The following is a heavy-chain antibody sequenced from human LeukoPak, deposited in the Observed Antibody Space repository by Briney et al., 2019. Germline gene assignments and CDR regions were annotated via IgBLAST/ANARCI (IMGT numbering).Heavy chain of an antibody. J-gene: IGHJ4*02. V-gene: IGHV3-7*01. CDR2: IKQDGSQK. Sequence: GGSLRLSCAASGFTFSSYWMSWVRQAPGKGLEWVANIKQDGSQKYYVDSVKGRFSISRDNAKNSLYLQMNSLRAEDTAVYYCAKDGRAYGSGTNYDYWGQGTLVTVSS. CDR1: GFTFSSYW. D-gene: IGHD3-10*01. CDR3: AKDGRAYGSGTNYDY.